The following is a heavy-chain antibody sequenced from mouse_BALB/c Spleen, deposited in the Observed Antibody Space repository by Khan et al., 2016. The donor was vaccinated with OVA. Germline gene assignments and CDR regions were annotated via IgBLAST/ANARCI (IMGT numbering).Heavy chain of an antibody. J-gene: IGHJ3*01. CDR1: GYTLTNYG. CDR2: INTYTGEP. Sequence: QIQLVQSGPELKKPGETVKISCKASGYTLTNYGMNWVKQAPGKGLKWMGWINTYTGEPTYAEDFKGRIAFSLETSASTAYLQINNLKNEDTATYFCERWNGNYWFAYWGQGTLVTVSA. D-gene: IGHD2-1*01. CDR3: ERWNGNYWFAY. V-gene: IGHV9-3-1*01.